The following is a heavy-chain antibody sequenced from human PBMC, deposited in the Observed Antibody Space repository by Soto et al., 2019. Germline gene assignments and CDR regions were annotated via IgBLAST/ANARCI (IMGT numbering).Heavy chain of an antibody. D-gene: IGHD2-2*02. CDR3: ARGGQYRYFDY. Sequence: QVQLVQSGAEVKKPGASVKVSCTTSGYTCTLFGITWVRQAPGQGLEWMGWINPYNGDTKYAEKLEGRVTLTTDTSTDTAYMELTSLTSDDTAEYYCARGGQYRYFDYWGQGTLVTVSS. CDR1: GYTCTLFG. J-gene: IGHJ4*02. CDR2: INPYNGDT. V-gene: IGHV1-18*01.